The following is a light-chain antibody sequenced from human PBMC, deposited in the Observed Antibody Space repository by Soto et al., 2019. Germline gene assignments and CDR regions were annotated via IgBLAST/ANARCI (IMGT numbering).Light chain of an antibody. Sequence: DIQMTQSPSTLSASVGDRVTITCRASQSVSVWLAWYQQKPGQAPNLLIYQASSLQSGVPSRFSARGSGTEFTLTISSLQPDDFATYYCQQYMNDFSFTFGPGTRVDV. CDR2: QAS. V-gene: IGKV1-5*03. CDR3: QQYMNDFSFT. J-gene: IGKJ3*01. CDR1: QSVSVW.